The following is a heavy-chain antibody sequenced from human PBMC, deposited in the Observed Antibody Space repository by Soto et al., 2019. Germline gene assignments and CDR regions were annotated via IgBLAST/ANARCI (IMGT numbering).Heavy chain of an antibody. Sequence: EVQLVESGGGLVKPGGSLRLSCAASGFTFSSYSMNWVRQAPGKGLEWVSSISSSSSYIYYADSVKGRFTISRDNAKNSLYLQMNSLRAEDTAVYYCARVYPRSTPRNYEEGYYYGMDVWGQGTTVTVSS. CDR3: ARVYPRSTPRNYEEGYYYGMDV. CDR1: GFTFSSYS. V-gene: IGHV3-21*01. J-gene: IGHJ6*02. CDR2: ISSSSSYI. D-gene: IGHD3-3*01.